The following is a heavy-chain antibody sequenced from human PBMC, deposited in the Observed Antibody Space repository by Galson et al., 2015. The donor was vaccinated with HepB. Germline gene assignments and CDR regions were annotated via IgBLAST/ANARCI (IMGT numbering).Heavy chain of an antibody. CDR3: ASGGTTVTHPFDY. V-gene: IGHV3-30-3*01. CDR2: ISYDGSNK. D-gene: IGHD4-17*01. CDR1: GFTFSSYA. J-gene: IGHJ4*02. Sequence: SLRLSCAASGFTFSSYAMHWVRQAPGKGLEWVAVISYDGSNKYYADSVKGRFTISRDNSKNTLYLQMNSLRAEDTAVYYCASGGTTVTHPFDYWGQGTLVTVSS.